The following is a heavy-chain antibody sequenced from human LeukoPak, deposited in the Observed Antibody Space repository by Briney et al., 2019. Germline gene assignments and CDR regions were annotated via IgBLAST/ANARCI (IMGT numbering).Heavy chain of an antibody. V-gene: IGHV4-61*08. CDR3: ARARIAVAVDY. D-gene: IGHD6-19*01. J-gene: IGHJ4*02. CDR2: IYYSGST. Sequence: SQTLSLTCTVSGGSISSGDYYWSWIRQPPGKGLEWIGYIYYSGSTNYNPSLKSRVTISVDTSKNQFSLKLSSVTAADTAVYYCARARIAVAVDYWGQGTLVTVSS. CDR1: GGSISSGDYY.